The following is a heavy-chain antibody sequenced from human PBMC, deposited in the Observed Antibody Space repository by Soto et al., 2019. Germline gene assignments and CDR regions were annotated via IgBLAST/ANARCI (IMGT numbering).Heavy chain of an antibody. D-gene: IGHD1-1*01. CDR3: ARSGTLTGYPFDY. V-gene: IGHV3-33*01. CDR1: GFTFNSYA. J-gene: IGHJ4*02. Sequence: QLVESGGGVVQPGRSLRLSCTASGFTFNSYAMHWVRQAPGKGLEWVAVIWYDGSNKYYADSVKGRFTISRDNSKNTLFLQMNSLRAEDTAVYYCARSGTLTGYPFDYWCQGTLVTVSS. CDR2: IWYDGSNK.